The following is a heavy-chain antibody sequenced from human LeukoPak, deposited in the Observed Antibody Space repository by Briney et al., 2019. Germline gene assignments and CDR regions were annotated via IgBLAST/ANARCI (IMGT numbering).Heavy chain of an antibody. CDR2: ISDGGVT. CDR1: DFTVSDNY. Sequence: GGSLRLSCATSDFTVSDNYMSWVRQAPGRGLEWVSVISDGGVTYYADSVKGRFTISRDDSNDTLYLQMNSLRPEDTAVYYCGSSGSYYTPSYYWGQGTLVTVSS. V-gene: IGHV3-53*01. D-gene: IGHD3-10*01. CDR3: GSSGSYYTPSYY. J-gene: IGHJ4*02.